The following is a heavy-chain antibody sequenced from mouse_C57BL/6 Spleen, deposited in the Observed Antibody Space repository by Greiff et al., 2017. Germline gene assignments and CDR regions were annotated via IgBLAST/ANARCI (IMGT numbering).Heavy chain of an antibody. J-gene: IGHJ2*01. D-gene: IGHD2-1*01. CDR1: GYTFTSYW. CDR2: IDPSDSYT. Sequence: QVQLQQPGAELVRPGTSVKLSCKASGYTFTSYWMHWVKQRPGQGLEWIGVIDPSDSYTNYNQKFKGKATLTEDTSSSTAYMQLSSLTSEDSAVYYCAREEDGNYEYFDYWGQGTTLTVSS. V-gene: IGHV1-59*01. CDR3: AREEDGNYEYFDY.